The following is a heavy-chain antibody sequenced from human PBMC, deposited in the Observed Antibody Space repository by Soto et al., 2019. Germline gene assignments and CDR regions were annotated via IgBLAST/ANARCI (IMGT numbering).Heavy chain of an antibody. D-gene: IGHD3-10*01. CDR3: AKYFKVSGSHYGTLNYSYGMDV. CDR2: IYSDGTT. Sequence: GGSLRLSCAASGFTVSSNYMNWVRQAPWKGLEWLSIIYSDGTTYYADSVKGRFTISRDNFKNTLFLEMNSLRVEDTAVYFCAKYFKVSGSHYGTLNYSYGMDVWGQGTTLTVYS. CDR1: GFTVSSNY. V-gene: IGHV3-66*02. J-gene: IGHJ6*02.